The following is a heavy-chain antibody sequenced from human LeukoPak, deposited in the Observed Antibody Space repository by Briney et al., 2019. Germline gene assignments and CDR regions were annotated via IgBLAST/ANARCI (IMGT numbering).Heavy chain of an antibody. CDR1: GGSISSYY. CDR3: ARVFRGYISSSRHYYFDY. Sequence: SETLSLTCTVSGGSISSYYWSWIRQPPGKGLEWIGYIYYSGSTNYNPSLKSRVTISVDTSKNQFSLKLSSVTAADTAVYYCARVFRGYISSSRHYYFDYWGQGTLVTVSS. J-gene: IGHJ4*02. D-gene: IGHD6-13*01. CDR2: IYYSGST. V-gene: IGHV4-59*01.